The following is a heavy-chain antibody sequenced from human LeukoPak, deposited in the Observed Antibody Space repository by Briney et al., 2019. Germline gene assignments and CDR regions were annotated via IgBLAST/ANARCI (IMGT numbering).Heavy chain of an antibody. CDR1: GFTFSGYE. CDR2: ISSSDSGDSTI. D-gene: IGHD3-22*01. V-gene: IGHV3-48*03. CDR3: ARDHYYDSSGYSYGMDV. Sequence: GGSLRLSCTASGFTFSGYEMNWVRQAPGKGLEWVSYISSSDSGDSTIYYADSVKGRFTISRDDAKKSLYLQMNSLRAEDTAVYYCARDHYYDSSGYSYGMDVWGQGTTVTVSS. J-gene: IGHJ6*02.